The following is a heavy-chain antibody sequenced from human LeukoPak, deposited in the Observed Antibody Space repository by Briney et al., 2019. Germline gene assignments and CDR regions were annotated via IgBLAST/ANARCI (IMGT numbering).Heavy chain of an antibody. V-gene: IGHV3-53*01. J-gene: IGHJ4*02. CDR3: AREAAMGGYYFDY. D-gene: IGHD5-18*01. CDR1: GFTVSSNY. CDR2: IYSGGST. Sequence: GGSLRLSCAASGFTVSSNYMSWVRQAPGKGLEWVSVIYSGGSTYYADSVKGRFTISRDNSKNTLYLQMNSLRAEDTAVYYCAREAAMGGYYFDYWGQGTLVTVSS.